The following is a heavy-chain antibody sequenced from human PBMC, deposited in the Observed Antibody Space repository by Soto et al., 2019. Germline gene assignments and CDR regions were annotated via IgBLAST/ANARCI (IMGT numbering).Heavy chain of an antibody. CDR2: IYYSGST. CDR1: GGSISSSSYY. D-gene: IGHD3-3*01. CDR3: ARHGSARYYDFWSGYSYFDY. J-gene: IGHJ4*02. Sequence: PSETLSLTCTVSGGSISSSSYYWGWIRQPPGKGLEWIGSIYYSGSTYYNPSLKSRVTISVDTSKNQFSLKLSSVTAADTAVHYCARHGSARYYDFWSGYSYFDYWGQGTLVTVSS. V-gene: IGHV4-39*01.